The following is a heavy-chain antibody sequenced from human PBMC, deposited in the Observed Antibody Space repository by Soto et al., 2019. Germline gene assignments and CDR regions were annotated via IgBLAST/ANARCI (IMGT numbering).Heavy chain of an antibody. CDR3: ARESPTLTVAESY. D-gene: IGHD6-19*01. Sequence: EVRLVESGGTLVQPGGSLRLSCEGSGFIFSIFEMNWVRQAPGKGLEWISYISTTGNIIEYADSVKGRFTISRDNAKNSVYLEMKSLRVDDTAVYYCARESPTLTVAESYWGRGSLVTVSS. CDR1: GFIFSIFE. CDR2: ISTTGNII. V-gene: IGHV3-48*03. J-gene: IGHJ4*02.